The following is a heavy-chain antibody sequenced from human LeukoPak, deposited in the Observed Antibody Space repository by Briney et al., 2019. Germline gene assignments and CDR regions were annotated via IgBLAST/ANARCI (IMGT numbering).Heavy chain of an antibody. D-gene: IGHD1-26*01. CDR1: GGSLSGYY. Sequence: SETLSLTCTVSGGSLSGYYWSLIRQSPGKGLEWIGYIYYSGSTNYNPSLKSRVTMSVDTSKSQFSLKLSSVTAADTAVYHCARTRSWEFDYWGQGTLVTVSS. V-gene: IGHV4-59*01. CDR2: IYYSGST. J-gene: IGHJ4*02. CDR3: ARTRSWEFDY.